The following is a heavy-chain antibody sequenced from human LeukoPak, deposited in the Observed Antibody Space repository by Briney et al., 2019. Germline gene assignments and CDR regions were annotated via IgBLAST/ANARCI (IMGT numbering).Heavy chain of an antibody. D-gene: IGHD5-24*01. CDR2: INPNSGGT. Sequence: ASVKVSCKASGYTFTGYYMHWVRQAPGQGLEWMGWINPNSGGTNYAQKFQGRVTMTRDTSISTAYMELSRLRSDDTAVCYCARENRDGDGYNLGFDYWGQGTLVTVSS. CDR1: GYTFTGYY. CDR3: ARENRDGDGYNLGFDY. J-gene: IGHJ4*02. V-gene: IGHV1-2*02.